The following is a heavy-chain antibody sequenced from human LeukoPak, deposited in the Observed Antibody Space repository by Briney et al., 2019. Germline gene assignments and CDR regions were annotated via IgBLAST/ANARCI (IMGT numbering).Heavy chain of an antibody. D-gene: IGHD3-10*01. CDR1: GFTFSSYW. J-gene: IGHJ4*02. Sequence: PGGSLRLSCAASGFTFSSYWMHWVRQAPGKGLVWVSHINSDGSKTDYADSAKGRFTISRDNAKNTLYLQTNSLRAEDTAVYYCARDPPSGISMDQWGQGTLVSVSS. V-gene: IGHV3-74*01. CDR2: INSDGSKT. CDR3: ARDPPSGISMDQ.